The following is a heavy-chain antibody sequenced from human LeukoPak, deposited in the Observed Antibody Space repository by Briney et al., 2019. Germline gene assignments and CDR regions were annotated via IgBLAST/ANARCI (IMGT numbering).Heavy chain of an antibody. CDR1: GFTFSSYA. CDR3: ARVDSSGYYNYFDY. CDR2: ISGSGGST. Sequence: PGGSLRLSCAASGFTFSSYAMSWVRQASGKGLEWVSAISGSGGSTYYADSVKGRFTISRDNAKNSLYLQMNSLRAEDTALYHCARVDSSGYYNYFDYWGQGTLVTVSS. V-gene: IGHV3-23*01. J-gene: IGHJ4*02. D-gene: IGHD3-22*01.